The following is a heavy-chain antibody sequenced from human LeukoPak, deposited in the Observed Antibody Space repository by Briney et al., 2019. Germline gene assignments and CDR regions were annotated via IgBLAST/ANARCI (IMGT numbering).Heavy chain of an antibody. Sequence: IYSSGRTYYNPTLKSRLTISVDTSKNQFSLNLSSVTAADTAVYYCARSYYYDSSGYYSDYWGQGTLVTVSS. J-gene: IGHJ4*02. CDR3: ARSYYYDSSGYYSDY. D-gene: IGHD3-22*01. CDR2: IYSSGRT. V-gene: IGHV4-31*02.